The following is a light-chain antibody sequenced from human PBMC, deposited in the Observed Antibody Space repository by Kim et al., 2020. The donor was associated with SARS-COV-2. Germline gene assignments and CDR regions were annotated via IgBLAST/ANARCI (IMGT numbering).Light chain of an antibody. CDR1: QSVLYSSNNQNY. CDR3: QQYYTTPYT. V-gene: IGKV4-1*01. Sequence: ATINCKSSQSVLYSSNNQNYLAWYQQKPGQPPTLLIYWASTRQYGVPDRFSGSGSGTDFTLTISSLQAEDMAVYYCQQYYTTPYTFGQGTKLEI. CDR2: WAS. J-gene: IGKJ2*01.